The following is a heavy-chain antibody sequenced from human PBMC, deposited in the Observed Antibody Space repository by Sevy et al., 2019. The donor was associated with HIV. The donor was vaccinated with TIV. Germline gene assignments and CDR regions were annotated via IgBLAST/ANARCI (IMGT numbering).Heavy chain of an antibody. CDR2: VSSSGSTI. CDR3: ARVLLPSHYYGMDV. Sequence: GGSLRLSCAASGFTFRDYYMSWIRQAPGKGLEWVSYVSSSGSTIYYADSVKGRFIISRDNAKNSLSLQMNSLRAEDAAEYYWARVLLPSHYYGMDVWGQGTTVTVSS. CDR1: GFTFRDYY. J-gene: IGHJ6*02. V-gene: IGHV3-11*04. D-gene: IGHD3-22*01.